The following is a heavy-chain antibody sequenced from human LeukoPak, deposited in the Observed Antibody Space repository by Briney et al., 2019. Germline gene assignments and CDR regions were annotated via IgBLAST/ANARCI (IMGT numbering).Heavy chain of an antibody. V-gene: IGHV3-48*04. Sequence: PGGSLRLSCAASGFTFSSYSMNWVRQAPGKGLEWVSYISSSSSTIYYADSVKGRFTISRDNAKNSLYLQMNSLRAEDTAVYYCARPGDGSGPYDAFDIWGQGTMVTVSS. CDR2: ISSSSSTI. J-gene: IGHJ3*02. D-gene: IGHD3-10*01. CDR3: ARPGDGSGPYDAFDI. CDR1: GFTFSSYS.